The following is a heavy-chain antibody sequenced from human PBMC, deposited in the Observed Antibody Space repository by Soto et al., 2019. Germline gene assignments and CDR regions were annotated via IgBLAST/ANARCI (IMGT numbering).Heavy chain of an antibody. J-gene: IGHJ4*02. D-gene: IGHD1-26*01. CDR1: GGSISSYY. CDR3: ARRWGAAFDY. Sequence: QVQLQESGPGLVKPSETLSLTCTVSGGSISSYYWSWLRQPPGKGLEWIGYIYYSGSTNYNHSLKSRVTISVDTSNNQFSLKLSSVTAADTAVYYCARRWGAAFDYWGQGTLVTVSS. V-gene: IGHV4-59*08. CDR2: IYYSGST.